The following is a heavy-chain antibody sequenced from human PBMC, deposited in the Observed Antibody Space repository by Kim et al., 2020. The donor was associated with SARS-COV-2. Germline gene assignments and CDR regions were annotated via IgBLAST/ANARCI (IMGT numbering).Heavy chain of an antibody. J-gene: IGHJ4*02. CDR3: ATRGQYCSSTSCYYYFDY. D-gene: IGHD2-2*01. Sequence: SETLSLTCAVSGGSISSSNWWSWVRQPPGKGLEWIGEIYHSGSTHYNPSLKSRVTISVDKSKNQFSLKLSSVTAADTAVYYCATRGQYCSSTSCYYYFDYWGQGTLVTVSS. CDR2: IYHSGST. V-gene: IGHV4-4*02. CDR1: GGSISSSNW.